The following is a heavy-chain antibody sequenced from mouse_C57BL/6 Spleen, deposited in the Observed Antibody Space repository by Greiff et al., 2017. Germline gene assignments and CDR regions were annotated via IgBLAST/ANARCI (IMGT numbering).Heavy chain of an antibody. J-gene: IGHJ2*01. CDR2: IDPETGGT. Sequence: SGAELVRPGASVTLSCKASGYTFTDYEMHWVKQTPVHGLEWIGAIDPETGGTAYNQKFKGKAILTADKSSSTAYMELRSLTSEDSAVYYCTRSIRQLRLEGFFDYWGQGTTLTVSS. CDR3: TRSIRQLRLEGFFDY. CDR1: GYTFTDYE. D-gene: IGHD3-2*02. V-gene: IGHV1-15*01.